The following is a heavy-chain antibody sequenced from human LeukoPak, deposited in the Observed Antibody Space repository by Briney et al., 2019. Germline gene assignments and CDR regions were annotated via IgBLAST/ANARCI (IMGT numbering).Heavy chain of an antibody. CDR3: AKEGYYGSTTGRLKDGMDV. D-gene: IGHD3-10*01. CDR1: GFTFGSYG. V-gene: IGHV3-30*18. Sequence: PGGSLRLSCAASGFTFGSYGMHWVRQAPGKGLEWVAVISYDGSNKYYADSVKGRFTISRDNSKNTLYLQMNSLRAEDTAVYYCAKEGYYGSTTGRLKDGMDVWGKGTTVTVSS. J-gene: IGHJ6*04. CDR2: ISYDGSNK.